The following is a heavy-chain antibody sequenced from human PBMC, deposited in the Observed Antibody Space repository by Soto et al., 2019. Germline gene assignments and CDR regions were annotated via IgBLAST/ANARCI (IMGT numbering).Heavy chain of an antibody. V-gene: IGHV4-34*01. D-gene: IGHD3-22*01. Sequence: SETLSLTCAVYGGSFIGYYWSWIRQPPGKGLEWIGEINHSGSTNYNPSLKSRVTISVDTSKNQFSLKLSSVTAADTAVYYCARDRPGYDSSGSGVDVWGQGTTVTVSS. CDR2: INHSGST. CDR1: GGSFIGYY. CDR3: ARDRPGYDSSGSGVDV. J-gene: IGHJ6*02.